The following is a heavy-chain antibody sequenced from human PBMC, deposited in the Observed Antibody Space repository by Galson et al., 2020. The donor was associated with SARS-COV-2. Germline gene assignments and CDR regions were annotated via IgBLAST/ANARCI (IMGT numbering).Heavy chain of an antibody. J-gene: IGHJ4*02. V-gene: IGHV3-30*02. CDR3: AKGSGGHSNPDYFDY. D-gene: IGHD4-4*01. CDR1: GFTFSRYA. CDR2: IGNDGSNE. Sequence: GGSLRLSCAASGFTFSRYAMHWVRQAPGKGLEWVAFIGNDGSNEYYAHSVEGRLTISRDSSKNTLYLQMNSLRPEDTAVYYCAKGSGGHSNPDYFDYWGQGTLVTVSS.